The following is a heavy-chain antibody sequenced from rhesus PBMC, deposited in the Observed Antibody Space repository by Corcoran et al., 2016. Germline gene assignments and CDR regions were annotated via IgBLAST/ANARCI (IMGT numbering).Heavy chain of an antibody. J-gene: IGHJ4*01. D-gene: IGHD3-22*01. CDR1: GGSISGGYYY. CDR3: ARRLGPFDY. Sequence: QVKLQASGPGLVKPLETLSLTCAVSGGSISGGYYYWSWIRPPPGKGLEWIGGSYSSSGNTYHNPTHKSRGTIAKDTSKNQFSLKLSSVTAADTAVYYCARRLGPFDYWGQGVLVTVSS. V-gene: IGHV4S12*01. CDR2: SYSSSGNT.